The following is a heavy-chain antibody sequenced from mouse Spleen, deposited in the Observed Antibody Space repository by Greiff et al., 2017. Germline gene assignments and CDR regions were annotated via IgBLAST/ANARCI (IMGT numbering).Heavy chain of an antibody. CDR1: GYTFTDYY. CDR3: ARMKGEGHMDY. J-gene: IGHJ4*01. Sequence: EVQLQQSGPVLVKPGASVKMSCKASGYTFTDYYMNWVKQSHGKSLEWIGVINPYNGGTSYNQKFKGKATLTVDKSSSTAYMELNSLTSEDSAVYYCARMKGEGHMDYWGQGTSVTVSS. CDR2: INPYNGGT. V-gene: IGHV1-19*01. D-gene: IGHD3-3*01.